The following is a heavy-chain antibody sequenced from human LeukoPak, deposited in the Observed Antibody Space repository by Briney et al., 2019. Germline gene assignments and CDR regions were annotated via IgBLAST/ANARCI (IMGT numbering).Heavy chain of an antibody. CDR3: ARGGYILTANWFDP. D-gene: IGHD3-9*01. CDR2: ISGSGSPI. V-gene: IGHV3-11*01. CDR1: GFTFSDYY. J-gene: IGHJ5*02. Sequence: GGSLRLSCAASGFTFSDYYMTWIRQAPGKGLEWVSSISGSGSPIYYADSAKGRFTISRDNAKKSLYLQMNSLRAEDTAVYYCARGGYILTANWFDPWGQGTLVTVSS.